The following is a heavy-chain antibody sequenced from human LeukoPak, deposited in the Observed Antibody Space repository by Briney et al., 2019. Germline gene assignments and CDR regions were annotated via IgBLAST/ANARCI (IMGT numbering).Heavy chain of an antibody. CDR2: IIPIFGTA. CDR3: ARAYSGSYDLDAFDI. D-gene: IGHD1-26*01. V-gene: IGHV1-69*05. CDR1: GGTFSSYA. Sequence: GASVKVSCKASGGTFSSYAISWVRQAPGQGLEWMGRIIPIFGTANYAQKFQGRVTITTDESTSTAYMELSSLRSEDTAVYYCARAYSGSYDLDAFDIWGQGTMVTASS. J-gene: IGHJ3*02.